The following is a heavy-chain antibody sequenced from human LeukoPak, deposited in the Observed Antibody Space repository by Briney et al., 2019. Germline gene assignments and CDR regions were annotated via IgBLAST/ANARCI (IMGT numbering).Heavy chain of an antibody. V-gene: IGHV1-3*01. J-gene: IGHJ4*02. CDR1: GYTFTSYA. Sequence: GASVKVSCKASGYTFTSYAMHWVRQAPGQRLEWMGWINAGNGNTKYSQKFQGRVTITRDTSASTAYMELSSLRSEDTAVYYCARDRIVVVVEDESFDYWGQGTLVTVSS. CDR2: INAGNGNT. D-gene: IGHD2-15*01. CDR3: ARDRIVVVVEDESFDY.